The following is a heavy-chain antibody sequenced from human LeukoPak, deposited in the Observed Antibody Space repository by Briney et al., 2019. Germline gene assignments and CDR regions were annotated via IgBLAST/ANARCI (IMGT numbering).Heavy chain of an antibody. CDR2: IYYSGST. J-gene: IGHJ4*02. CDR1: GGSISSSSYY. Sequence: SETLSLTCTVSGGSISSSSYYWGWIRQPPANGLEWIGSIYYSGSTYYNPSLKSRVTISVDTSKNQFSLKLSSVTAADTAVYYCARCSSSWAPFDYWGQGTLVTVSS. V-gene: IGHV4-39*07. D-gene: IGHD6-13*01. CDR3: ARCSSSWAPFDY.